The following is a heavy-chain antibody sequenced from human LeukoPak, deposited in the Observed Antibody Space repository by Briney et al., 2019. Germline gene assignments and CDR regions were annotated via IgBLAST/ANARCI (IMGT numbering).Heavy chain of an antibody. D-gene: IGHD3-3*01. CDR1: GFTFSSYG. V-gene: IGHV3-30*02. Sequence: GGSLRLSCAASGFTFSSYGMHWVRQAPGKGLEWVAFIRYDGSNKYYADSVKGRFTISRDNSKNTLYLQMNSLRAEDTAVYYCAKPLLRFLEWYQDYFDYWGQGTLVTVSS. CDR2: IRYDGSNK. J-gene: IGHJ4*02. CDR3: AKPLLRFLEWYQDYFDY.